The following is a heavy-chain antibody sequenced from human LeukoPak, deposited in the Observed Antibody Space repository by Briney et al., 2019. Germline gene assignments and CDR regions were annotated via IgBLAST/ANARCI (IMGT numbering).Heavy chain of an antibody. CDR1: GYTFTSYG. CDR3: ARSRSYAEKDY. Sequence: ASVKVSCKASGYTFTSYGISWVRQAPGQGLEWMGWISANDGNTDYPQKFQGRVTITRDTSASTAYMELSSLRSEDTAVYYCARSRSYAEKDYWGQGTLVTVSS. CDR2: ISANDGNT. J-gene: IGHJ4*02. D-gene: IGHD1-26*01. V-gene: IGHV1-18*01.